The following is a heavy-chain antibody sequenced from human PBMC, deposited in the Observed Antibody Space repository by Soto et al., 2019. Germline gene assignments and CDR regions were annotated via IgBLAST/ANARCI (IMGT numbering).Heavy chain of an antibody. D-gene: IGHD5-12*01. CDR2: IWYDGSNK. CDR3: ARNLVVYSGYDIQYYYYYGMDD. J-gene: IGHJ6*02. V-gene: IGHV3-33*01. Sequence: GGSLRLSCAASGFTFSSYGMHWVRQAPGKGLEWVAVIWYDGSNKYYADSVKGRFTISRDNSKNTLYLQMNSLRAEDTAVYYCARNLVVYSGYDIQYYYYYGMDDWGQGTTVTVSS. CDR1: GFTFSSYG.